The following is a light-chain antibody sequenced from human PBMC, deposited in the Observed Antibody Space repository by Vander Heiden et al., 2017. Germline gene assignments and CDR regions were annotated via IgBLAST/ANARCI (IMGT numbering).Light chain of an antibody. Sequence: DIQMTQSPSTLSASVGDRVTITCRASQTITSWLAWYQQKPGKAPKLLIYKASSLESGVPSRFSGSGSGTEFTLTISSLQPDDFATYFCQQDNNYPYTFGRGTKMEIK. CDR1: QTITSW. CDR3: QQDNNYPYT. CDR2: KAS. V-gene: IGKV1-5*03. J-gene: IGKJ2*01.